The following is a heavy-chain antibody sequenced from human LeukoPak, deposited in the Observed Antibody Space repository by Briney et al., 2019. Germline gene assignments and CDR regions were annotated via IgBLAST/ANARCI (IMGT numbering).Heavy chain of an antibody. V-gene: IGHV4-59*01. Sequence: SETLSLTCTVSGGSIRSYYWSWIRQPPGKGLEWIGYIYYSGSTNYNPSLKSQVTISLDTSKNQFSLKLSSVTAADTAVYYCASGYLWFGEFDYWGQGTLVTVSS. CDR3: ASGYLWFGEFDY. D-gene: IGHD3-10*01. J-gene: IGHJ4*02. CDR1: GGSIRSYY. CDR2: IYYSGST.